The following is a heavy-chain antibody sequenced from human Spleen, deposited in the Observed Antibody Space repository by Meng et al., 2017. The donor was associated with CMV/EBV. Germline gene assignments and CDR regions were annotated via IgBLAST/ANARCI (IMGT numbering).Heavy chain of an antibody. J-gene: IGHJ6*02. CDR2: IYYSGST. D-gene: IGHD1-26*01. CDR1: GGSITSNSYY. Sequence: SETLSLTCTVSGGSITSNSYYWSWTRQPPGKGLEWIGSIYYSGSTHYNPSLKSRVTISVDTSKNQFSLKLSSVTAADTAVYYCAREMGAKYYYYYYGMDVWGQGTTVTVSS. V-gene: IGHV4-39*07. CDR3: AREMGAKYYYYYYGMDV.